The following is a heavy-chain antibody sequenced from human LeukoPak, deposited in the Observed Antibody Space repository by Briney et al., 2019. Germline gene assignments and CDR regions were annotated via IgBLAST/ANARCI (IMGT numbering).Heavy chain of an antibody. V-gene: IGHV4-39*07. J-gene: IGHJ6*03. CDR3: ARGDGYNYPYYYYYYMDV. CDR2: IYYSGST. D-gene: IGHD5-24*01. Sequence: SETLSLTCTVSGGSISSYYWGWIRQPPGKGLEWIGSIYYSGSTYYNPSLKSRVTISVDTSKNQFSLKLSSVTAADTAVYYCARGDGYNYPYYYYYYMDVWGKGTTVTVSS. CDR1: GGSISSYY.